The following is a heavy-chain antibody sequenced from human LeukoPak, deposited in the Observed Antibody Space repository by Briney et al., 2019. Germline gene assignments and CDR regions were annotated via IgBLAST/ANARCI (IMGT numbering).Heavy chain of an antibody. J-gene: IGHJ6*02. CDR1: GDSMSGSY. D-gene: IGHD3-16*01. V-gene: IGHV4-59*01. CDR2: IHYSGRA. CDR3: VKFGVDYDMGV. Sequence: SETLSLTCTVSGDSMSGSYWTWVRQPPGQGLEWIGQIHYSGRADYNPSLKRRITTSVDTSKNQMSLTLTSVTAADTAIYYCVKFGVDYDMGVWGQGTTVTVSS.